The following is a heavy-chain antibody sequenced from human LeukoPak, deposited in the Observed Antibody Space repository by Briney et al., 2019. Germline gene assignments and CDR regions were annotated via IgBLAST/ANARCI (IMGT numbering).Heavy chain of an antibody. Sequence: SETLSLTCTVSGGSISSSSYYWGWIRQPPGKGLEWIGSIYYSGSTYYNPSLKSRVTISVDTSKNQFSLKLCSVTAADTAVYYCASWDYDSSGYYGFDYWGQGTLVTVSS. CDR1: GGSISSSSYY. J-gene: IGHJ4*02. CDR2: IYYSGST. CDR3: ASWDYDSSGYYGFDY. D-gene: IGHD3-22*01. V-gene: IGHV4-39*07.